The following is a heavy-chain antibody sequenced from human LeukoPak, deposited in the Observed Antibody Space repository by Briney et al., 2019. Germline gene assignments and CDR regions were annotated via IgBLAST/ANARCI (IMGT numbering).Heavy chain of an antibody. CDR3: ARGYSSGWSPLEY. Sequence: GASVKVSCKGSGGTFSSYAISWVRQAPGQGLEWMGGIIPIFGTANYAQKFQGRVTITADESTSTAYMELSSLRSEDTAVYYCARGYSSGWSPLEYWGQGTLVTVSS. D-gene: IGHD6-19*01. CDR2: IIPIFGTA. V-gene: IGHV1-69*13. J-gene: IGHJ4*02. CDR1: GGTFSSYA.